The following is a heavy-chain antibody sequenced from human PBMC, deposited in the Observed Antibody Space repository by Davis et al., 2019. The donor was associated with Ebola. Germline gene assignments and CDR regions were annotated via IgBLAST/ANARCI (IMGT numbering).Heavy chain of an antibody. V-gene: IGHV3-30-3*01. D-gene: IGHD2-2*01. J-gene: IGHJ6*03. CDR2: ISYDGSNK. Sequence: GESLKISCAASGFTFSSYAMHWVRQAPGKGLEWVAVISYDGSNKYYADSVKGRFTISRDNSKNTLYLQMNSLRAEDTAVYYCAREDIVVVPDATGRGEYYYYYYMDVWGKGTTVTVSS. CDR3: AREDIVVVPDATGRGEYYYYYYMDV. CDR1: GFTFSSYA.